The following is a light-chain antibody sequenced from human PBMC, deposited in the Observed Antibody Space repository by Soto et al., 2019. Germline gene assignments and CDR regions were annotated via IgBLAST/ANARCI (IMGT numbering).Light chain of an antibody. Sequence: QAVVTQPPSASGSPGQSVTISCTGTRSDVGDYNYVSWYQQHPGKAPKLLIYEVTKRPSGVPDRFSGSKSANTASLTVSGLQAEDEADYYCSSYAGSDNFEVFGGGTKLTVL. J-gene: IGLJ2*01. CDR1: RSDVGDYNY. CDR3: SSYAGSDNFEV. V-gene: IGLV2-8*01. CDR2: EVT.